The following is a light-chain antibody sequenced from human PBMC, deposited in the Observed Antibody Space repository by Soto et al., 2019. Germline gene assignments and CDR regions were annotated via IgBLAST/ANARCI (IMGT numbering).Light chain of an antibody. CDR3: LQDYNYPRT. CDR1: QSISRW. Sequence: IQMTQSPSTLSASVGDRVTITCRASQSISRWLAGYQQKPGKAPKLLIYAASSLQSGVPSRFSGSGSGTDFTLTISSLQPEDFATYYCLQDYNYPRTFGQGTKVDIK. V-gene: IGKV1-6*01. CDR2: AAS. J-gene: IGKJ1*01.